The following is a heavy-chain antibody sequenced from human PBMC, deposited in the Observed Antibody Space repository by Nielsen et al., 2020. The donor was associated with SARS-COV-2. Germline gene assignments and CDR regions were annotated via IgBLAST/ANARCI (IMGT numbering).Heavy chain of an antibody. D-gene: IGHD6-13*01. Sequence: GESLKISCAASGFTLSKYNMNWVRQAPGKGLEWVSSISSSSSYIYYADSVKGRFTISRDNAKNSLYLQMNSLRAEDTAVYYCAKSPNGLAAVWGQGTLVTVSS. CDR1: GFTLSKYN. V-gene: IGHV3-21*01. CDR2: ISSSSSYI. CDR3: AKSPNGLAAV. J-gene: IGHJ4*02.